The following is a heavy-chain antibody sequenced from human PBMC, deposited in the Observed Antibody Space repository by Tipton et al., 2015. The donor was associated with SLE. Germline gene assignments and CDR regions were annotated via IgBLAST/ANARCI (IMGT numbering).Heavy chain of an antibody. Sequence: TLSLTCTVSSDSMSSPYWSWIRQPPGKGLEWIGNIYNSGGTHYNPSLKSRVTMSADTSKNQFSLMLSSVTGADTAVYYCARGGLGVSYYYYMDVWGKGTTVTVSS. J-gene: IGHJ6*03. D-gene: IGHD1-26*01. CDR2: IYNSGGT. CDR3: ARGGLGVSYYYYMDV. CDR1: SDSMSSPY. V-gene: IGHV4-4*09.